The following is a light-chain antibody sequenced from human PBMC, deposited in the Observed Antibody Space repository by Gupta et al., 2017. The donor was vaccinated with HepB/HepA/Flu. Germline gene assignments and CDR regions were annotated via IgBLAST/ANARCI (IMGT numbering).Light chain of an antibody. Sequence: QSALTQPASVSGSPGQSITISCTGTSNDVGIYNLVSWYQQHPGKAPKLMIYEVNQRPAGVSNRFSGSKSGNTASLTISGLQAEDEADYYCCSYAIGSVYVFGSGTKVTVL. CDR1: SNDVGIYNL. CDR3: CSYAIGSVYV. CDR2: EVN. V-gene: IGLV2-23*02. J-gene: IGLJ1*01.